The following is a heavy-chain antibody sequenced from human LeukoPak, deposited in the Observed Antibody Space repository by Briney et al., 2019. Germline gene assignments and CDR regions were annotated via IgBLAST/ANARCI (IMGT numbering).Heavy chain of an antibody. CDR2: INQDGSEK. CDR3: ARGRRVPAAMGNWFDP. V-gene: IGHV3-7*01. CDR1: GFTFSSYW. D-gene: IGHD2-2*01. Sequence: PGGSLRLSCTASGFTFSSYWMSWVRQAPGEGLEWVANINQDGSEKYYVDSVKGRFTISRDNAKNSLYLQMNSLRAEDTAVYYCARGRRVPAAMGNWFDPWGQGTLVTVS. J-gene: IGHJ5*02.